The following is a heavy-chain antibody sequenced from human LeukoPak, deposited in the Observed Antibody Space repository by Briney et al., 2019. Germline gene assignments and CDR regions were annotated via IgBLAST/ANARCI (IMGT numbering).Heavy chain of an antibody. CDR2: IYSGGST. Sequence: GGSLRLSCAASGFTVSSNYMSWVRQAPGKGLEWVSVIYSGGSTYYADSVKGRFTISRDNSKNTLYLQMDSLRAEDTAVYYCARDLRVWGAFDIWGQGTMVTVSS. D-gene: IGHD3-16*01. CDR3: ARDLRVWGAFDI. J-gene: IGHJ3*02. CDR1: GFTVSSNY. V-gene: IGHV3-53*01.